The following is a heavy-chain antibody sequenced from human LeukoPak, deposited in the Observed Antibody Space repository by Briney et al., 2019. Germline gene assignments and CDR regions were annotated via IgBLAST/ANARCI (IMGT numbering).Heavy chain of an antibody. CDR1: GYTFTSNY. CDR2: INTSGGST. Sequence: GASVKVSCKSSGYTFTSNYMHWVRQAPGQGLEWMGIINTSGGSTSYAQKFQGRVTMTSDMSTSTVYMELSSLRSEDTAVYYCARNSPDSSGFYSYNYYYMDVWGKGTTVTVSS. D-gene: IGHD3-22*01. J-gene: IGHJ6*03. CDR3: ARNSPDSSGFYSYNYYYMDV. V-gene: IGHV1-46*01.